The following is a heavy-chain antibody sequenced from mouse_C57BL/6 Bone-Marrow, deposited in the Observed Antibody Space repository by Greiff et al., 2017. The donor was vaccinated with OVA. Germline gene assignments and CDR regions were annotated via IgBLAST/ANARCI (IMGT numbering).Heavy chain of an antibody. V-gene: IGHV5-6*01. J-gene: IGHJ3*01. Sequence: EVQRVESGGDLVKPGGSLKLSCAASGFTFSSYGMSWVRQTPDKRLEWVATISSGGSYTYYPDSVKGRFTISRDNAKNTLYLQMSSLKSEDTAMYYCARHVLWFAYWGQGTLVTVSA. CDR3: ARHVLWFAY. CDR1: GFTFSSYG. CDR2: ISSGGSYT.